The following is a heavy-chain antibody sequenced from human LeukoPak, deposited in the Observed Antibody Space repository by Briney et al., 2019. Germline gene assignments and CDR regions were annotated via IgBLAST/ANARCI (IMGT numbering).Heavy chain of an antibody. V-gene: IGHV3-21*01. CDR3: ARGINYDFWSGDEDY. Sequence: PGGSLRLSCAASGFTFSSYSMNWVRQAPGKGLEWVSSISSSSSYIYYADSVKGRFTISRDNAKNSLYLQMNSLRAEDTAVYYCARGINYDFWSGDEDYWGQGTLVTVSS. J-gene: IGHJ4*02. CDR1: GFTFSSYS. CDR2: ISSSSSYI. D-gene: IGHD3-3*01.